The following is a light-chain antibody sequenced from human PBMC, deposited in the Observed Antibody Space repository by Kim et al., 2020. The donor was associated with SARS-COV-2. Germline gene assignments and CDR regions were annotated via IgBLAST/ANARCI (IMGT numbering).Light chain of an antibody. CDR3: LQRRDWPLT. J-gene: IGKJ4*01. V-gene: IGKV3-11*01. CDR1: QSISNW. Sequence: SPGERATLSCRASQSISNWLAWYQQKPGQAPRLLICDASNRATGIPARFSGSGSGTDFTLTISSLEPEDFAVYYCLQRRDWPLTFGGGTKVDIK. CDR2: DAS.